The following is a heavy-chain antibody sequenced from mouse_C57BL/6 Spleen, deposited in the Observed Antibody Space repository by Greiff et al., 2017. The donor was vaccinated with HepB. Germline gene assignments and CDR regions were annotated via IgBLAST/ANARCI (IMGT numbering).Heavy chain of an antibody. CDR1: GFTFTDYY. V-gene: IGHV7-3*01. D-gene: IGHD2-4*01. CDR3: ARSLYDYQYYFDY. J-gene: IGHJ2*01. Sequence: EVQLVESGGGLVQPGGSLSLSCAASGFTFTDYYMSWVRQPPGKALEWLGFIRNKANGYTTEYSASVKGRFTISRDNSQSILYLQMNALRAEDSATYYCARSLYDYQYYFDYWGQGTTLTVSS. CDR2: IRNKANGYTT.